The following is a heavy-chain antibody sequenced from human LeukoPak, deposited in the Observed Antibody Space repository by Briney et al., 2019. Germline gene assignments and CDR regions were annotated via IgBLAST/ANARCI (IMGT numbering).Heavy chain of an antibody. CDR2: IKQDGSEK. CDR3: ARDPRPSSGWRPLSYMDV. J-gene: IGHJ6*03. V-gene: IGHV3-7*01. CDR1: GFTFSSYW. Sequence: GGSLRLSCAASGFTFSSYWMTWVRQPPGKGLEWVANIKQDGSEKYYVDSVRGRFTISRDNAKNSLHLQMNSLRAEDTAVYYCARDPRPSSGWRPLSYMDVWGKGTTVTVSS. D-gene: IGHD6-19*01.